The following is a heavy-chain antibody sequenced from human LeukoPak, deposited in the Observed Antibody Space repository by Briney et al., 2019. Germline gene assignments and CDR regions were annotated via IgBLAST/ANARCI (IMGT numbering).Heavy chain of an antibody. V-gene: IGHV4-59*01. CDR3: ARWSGYVDY. D-gene: IGHD3-3*01. J-gene: IGHJ4*02. Sequence: PSETLSLTCTVSGGSISSYYWSWIRQPPGKGLEWIGYIYYSGSTNYNPSLKSRVTISVDTSKNQYSLKLSSVTSADTAVYFCARWSGYVDYGGQGTLVSVSS. CDR2: IYYSGST. CDR1: GGSISSYY.